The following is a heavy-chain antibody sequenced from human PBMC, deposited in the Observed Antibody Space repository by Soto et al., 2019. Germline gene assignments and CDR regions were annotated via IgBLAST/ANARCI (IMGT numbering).Heavy chain of an antibody. Sequence: PGESLKISCKASGYSFATYWIGWVRQMPGKGLEWMGIIYPGDSDTMYSPSFQGQVTISADRSTSTVFLQWASLKASDTAVYFCARKDESGYFNWFDPWGQGTLVTVSS. CDR1: GYSFATYW. D-gene: IGHD3-22*01. CDR2: IYPGDSDT. CDR3: ARKDESGYFNWFDP. J-gene: IGHJ5*02. V-gene: IGHV5-51*01.